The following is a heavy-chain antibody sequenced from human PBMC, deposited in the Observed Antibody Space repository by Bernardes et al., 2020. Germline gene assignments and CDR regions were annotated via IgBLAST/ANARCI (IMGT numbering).Heavy chain of an antibody. CDR3: AKGYTSSVAGTLWDYMDV. CDR1: GFTFRSYA. J-gene: IGHJ6*03. CDR2: ISGSGVST. D-gene: IGHD6-19*01. V-gene: IGHV3-23*01. Sequence: GGSLRLSCAASGFTFRSYAMSWVRQAPGKGLEWVSTISGSGVSTYYADSVKGRFTISRDNSKDTLYLQMNSLRAEDTAVYYCAKGYTSSVAGTLWDYMDVWGKGTTVTVSS.